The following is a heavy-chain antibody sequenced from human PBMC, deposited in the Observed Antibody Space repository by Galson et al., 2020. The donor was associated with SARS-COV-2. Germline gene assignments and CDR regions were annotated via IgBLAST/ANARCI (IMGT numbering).Heavy chain of an antibody. V-gene: IGHV5-51*01. CDR1: GYSFTSYW. Sequence: GESLKISCKGSGYSFTSYWIGWVRQMPGKGLEWMGIIYPGDSDTRYSPSFQGQVTISADKSISTAYLQWSSLKASDTAMYYCAIQINYGNPIEYFQHWGQGTLVTVSS. CDR2: IYPGDSDT. D-gene: IGHD4-4*01. CDR3: AIQINYGNPIEYFQH. J-gene: IGHJ1*01.